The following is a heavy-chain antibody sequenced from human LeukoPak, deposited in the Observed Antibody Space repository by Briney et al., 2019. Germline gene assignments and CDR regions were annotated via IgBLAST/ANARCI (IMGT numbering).Heavy chain of an antibody. Sequence: GGSLRLSCTAYGITFSDHYMDWVRQAPGKGLEWVGRSRDKAHSYTTEYAASVKGRFAISRDDSKNSLYLQMNSLKTEDTAVYYCARDLSGYDYTFDYWGQGTLVTVSS. CDR3: ARDLSGYDYTFDY. J-gene: IGHJ4*02. CDR2: SRDKAHSYTT. CDR1: GITFSDHY. V-gene: IGHV3-72*01. D-gene: IGHD5-12*01.